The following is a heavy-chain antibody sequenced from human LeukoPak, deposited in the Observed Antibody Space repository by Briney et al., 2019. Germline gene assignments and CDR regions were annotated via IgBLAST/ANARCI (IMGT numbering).Heavy chain of an antibody. Sequence: PSETLSLTCTVSGYSISSTYCWGWIRQPPGKGLEWIGRDCHSGSTYYNPSLKSRVSISVDTSQNQFSLKLSSLTAADTAVYYCARVYCYYDSGSRPSWFDPWGPGTLVIVSS. CDR2: DCHSGST. V-gene: IGHV4-38-2*02. CDR3: ARVYCYYDSGSRPSWFDP. J-gene: IGHJ5*02. CDR1: GYSISSTYC. D-gene: IGHD3-10*01.